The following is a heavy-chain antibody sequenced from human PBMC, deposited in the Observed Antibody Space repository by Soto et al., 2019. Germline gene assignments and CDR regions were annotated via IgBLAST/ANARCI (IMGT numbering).Heavy chain of an antibody. Sequence: QLQLQESGPGLVKPSETLSLTCTVSGGSISSSSYYWGWIRQPSGKGLEWIGSIYYSGSTYYNPSLKSRVTISVDTSKNQFSLKLSSVTAADTAVYYCARRKTGPGGSGRDNWFDPWGQGTLVTVSS. CDR2: IYYSGST. CDR1: GGSISSSSYY. CDR3: ARRKTGPGGSGRDNWFDP. D-gene: IGHD3-10*01. V-gene: IGHV4-39*01. J-gene: IGHJ5*02.